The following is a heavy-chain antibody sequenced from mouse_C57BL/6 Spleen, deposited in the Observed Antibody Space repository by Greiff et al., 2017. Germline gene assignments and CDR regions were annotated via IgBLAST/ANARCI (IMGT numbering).Heavy chain of an antibody. D-gene: IGHD2-2*01. CDR3: ARGGYDGGDD. V-gene: IGHV1-7*01. J-gene: IGHJ2*01. CDR1: GYTFTSYW. CDR2: INPSSGYT. Sequence: VQLQQSGAELAKPGASVKLSCKASGYTFTSYWMHWVKQRPGQGLEWIGYINPSSGYTKYNQKFKGKATLTADKSSSTAYMQLSSLTYEDSAVYYCARGGYDGGDDWGQGITLTVST.